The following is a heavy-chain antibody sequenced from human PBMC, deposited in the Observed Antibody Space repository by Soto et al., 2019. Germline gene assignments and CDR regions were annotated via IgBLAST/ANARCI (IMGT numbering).Heavy chain of an antibody. CDR1: GFTFDDYT. Sequence: GGSLRLSCAASGFTFDDYTMHWVRQAPGKGLEWVSLITWDGGHTYYADSVRGRFTISRDNSKNSLYLQMNSLRTEDTAMYYCAKPLTMGDNWFDPWGQGTLVTVSS. D-gene: IGHD3-10*01. CDR2: ITWDGGHT. V-gene: IGHV3-43*01. CDR3: AKPLTMGDNWFDP. J-gene: IGHJ5*02.